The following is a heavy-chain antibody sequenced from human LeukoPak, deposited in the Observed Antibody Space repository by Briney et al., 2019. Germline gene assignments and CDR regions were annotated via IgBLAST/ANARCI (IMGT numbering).Heavy chain of an antibody. J-gene: IGHJ4*02. V-gene: IGHV3-23*01. D-gene: IGHD3-22*01. CDR1: GFTFSSYA. CDR3: AKADQNYYDTSGYTDY. Sequence: GGSLRLSRAASGFTFSSYAMKWGRHAPGKGLEWGSDISGSGGGTYYADSAKGRFTISRDNSKNTLYLQMNSLRAEDTAVYYCAKADQNYYDTSGYTDYWGQGTLVTVSS. CDR2: ISGSGGGT.